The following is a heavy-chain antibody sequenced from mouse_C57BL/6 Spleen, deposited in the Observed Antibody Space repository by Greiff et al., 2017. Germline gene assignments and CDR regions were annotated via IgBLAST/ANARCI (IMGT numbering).Heavy chain of an antibody. J-gene: IGHJ3*01. D-gene: IGHD2-3*01. CDR3: AREGVTTFAY. CDR1: GFTFSSYA. CDR2: ISDGGSYT. V-gene: IGHV5-4*01. Sequence: EVMLVESGGGLVKPGGSLKLSCAASGFTFSSYAMSWVRQTPEKRLEWVATISDGGSYTYYPDNVKGRFTISRDNAKNNLYLQMSHLKSEDTAMYYCAREGVTTFAYWGQGTLVTVSA.